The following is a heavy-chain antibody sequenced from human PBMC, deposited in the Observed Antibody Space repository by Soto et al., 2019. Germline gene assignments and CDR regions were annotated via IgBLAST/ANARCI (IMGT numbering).Heavy chain of an antibody. V-gene: IGHV3-23*01. Sequence: GGSLRLSCAASGFTFSSYAMSWVRQAPGKGLEWVSAIGGSGGSTYYADSVKGRFTISRDNSKNTLYLQMNSLRAEDTAVYYCAKSIVGQLVQRGKGFDYWGQGTLVTVSS. J-gene: IGHJ4*02. CDR1: GFTFSSYA. D-gene: IGHD6-13*01. CDR2: IGGSGGST. CDR3: AKSIVGQLVQRGKGFDY.